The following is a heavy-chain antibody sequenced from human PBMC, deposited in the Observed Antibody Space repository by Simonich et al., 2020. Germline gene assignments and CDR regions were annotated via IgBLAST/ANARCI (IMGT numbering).Heavy chain of an antibody. J-gene: IGHJ4*02. D-gene: IGHD6-19*01. CDR2: ISYDGSNK. V-gene: IGHV3-30*07. Sequence: QVQLVESGGGVVQPGRSLRLSCAASGFTFSSYAMHWVRQAPGKGLEGVAVISYDGSNKYYADSVKGRFTISRDNSKNTLYLQMNSRRAEDTAVYYCARRGSGFDYWGQGTLVTVSS. CDR1: GFTFSSYA. CDR3: ARRGSGFDY.